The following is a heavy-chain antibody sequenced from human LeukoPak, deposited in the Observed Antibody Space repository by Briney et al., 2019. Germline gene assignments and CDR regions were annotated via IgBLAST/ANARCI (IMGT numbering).Heavy chain of an antibody. V-gene: IGHV4-59*08. Sequence: PSETLSLTCTVSGGSISNYYWSWIRQPPGKGLEWIGYFYYSRNTIYNPSLKSRITISVDTSKNQFSLKLSSVTAADTAVYYCARHGSGWYYFDYWGQGTLVTVSS. CDR2: FYYSRNT. J-gene: IGHJ4*02. D-gene: IGHD6-19*01. CDR1: GGSISNYY. CDR3: ARHGSGWYYFDY.